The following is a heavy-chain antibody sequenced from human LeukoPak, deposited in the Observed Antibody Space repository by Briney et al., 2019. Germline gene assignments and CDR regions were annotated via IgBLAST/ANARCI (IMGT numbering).Heavy chain of an antibody. D-gene: IGHD2-2*01. J-gene: IGHJ4*02. CDR1: GFTFSSYA. Sequence: GGSLRLSCAASGFTFSSYAMHWVRQAPGKGLEWVAVISYDGSNKYYADSVKGRSTISRDNSKNTLYLQMNSLRAEDTAVYYCAKGYQYQLLCVVWGQGTLVTVSS. CDR2: ISYDGSNK. V-gene: IGHV3-30*04. CDR3: AKGYQYQLLCVV.